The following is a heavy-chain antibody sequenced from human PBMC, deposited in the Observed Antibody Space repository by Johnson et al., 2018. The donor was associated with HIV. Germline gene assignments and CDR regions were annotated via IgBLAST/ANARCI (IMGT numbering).Heavy chain of an antibody. Sequence: VQLVESGGGVVRPGGSLRLSCAASGFIFEDYGMSWVRQLPGKGLEWVSGVNWNGGTTGYADPVKGRLTISRDNAKSTLYLQMNSLRAEDTAVYYCARRTLGTPGAFDIWGQGTMVTVSS. CDR3: ARRTLGTPGAFDI. J-gene: IGHJ3*02. V-gene: IGHV3-20*04. CDR1: GFIFEDYG. D-gene: IGHD1-14*01. CDR2: VNWNGGTT.